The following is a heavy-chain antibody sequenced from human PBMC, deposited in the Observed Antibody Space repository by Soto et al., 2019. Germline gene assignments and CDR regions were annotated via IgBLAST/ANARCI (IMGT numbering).Heavy chain of an antibody. CDR1: GFTFSRVS. CDR2: ISSGSSDT. Sequence: GGSLRLSCEASGFTFSRVSMNGVRQVPGKGLEWVASISSGSSDTWYADSVKGRFIISRDNAQNSLFLQMNTLRPADTAMYYCARVDYWGQGTQVTVSS. J-gene: IGHJ4*02. CDR3: ARVDY. V-gene: IGHV3-21*01.